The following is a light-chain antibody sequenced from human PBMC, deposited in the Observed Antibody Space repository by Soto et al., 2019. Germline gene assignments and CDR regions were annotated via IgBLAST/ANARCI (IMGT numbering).Light chain of an antibody. Sequence: AIQLTQSPSSLSASVGDRVTITCRASQGISSALAWYQQKPGKAPKLLIYDASSLESGVPSRFSGSGSGTDFTLTISSLQPEDFATYYWQQFNSYPPFGQGTRLEIK. J-gene: IGKJ5*01. CDR3: QQFNSYPP. V-gene: IGKV1-13*02. CDR2: DAS. CDR1: QGISSA.